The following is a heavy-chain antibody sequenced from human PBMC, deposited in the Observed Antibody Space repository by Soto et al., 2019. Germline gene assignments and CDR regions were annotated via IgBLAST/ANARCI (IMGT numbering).Heavy chain of an antibody. D-gene: IGHD6-19*01. V-gene: IGHV3-30-3*01. CDR2: ISYDGSNK. CDR1: GFTFSTYA. CDR3: ARDKSPYSSGWHNRHFDY. Sequence: QVQLVESGGGVVQPGRSLRLSCAASGFTFSTYAMHWVRQAPGKGLEWVAVISYDGSNKYYADSEKGRFTISRDNSKNTLYLQMNSLRAEDTAVYYCARDKSPYSSGWHNRHFDYWGQGTLVTVSS. J-gene: IGHJ4*02.